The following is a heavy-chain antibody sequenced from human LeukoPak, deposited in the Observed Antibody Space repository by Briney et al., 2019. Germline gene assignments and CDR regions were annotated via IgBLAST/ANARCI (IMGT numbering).Heavy chain of an antibody. V-gene: IGHV4-59*08. CDR3: AGHHPRNTVDF. Sequence: SETLSLTCIVSGGSISSYYWSWIWQPPGKGLEWIAYISDIGSINYNPSLKSRVTISLDTSKNQFSLKLSSVTAADTAVYYCAGHHPRNTVDFWGQGTLVTVSS. J-gene: IGHJ4*02. D-gene: IGHD2/OR15-2a*01. CDR2: ISDIGSI. CDR1: GGSISSYY.